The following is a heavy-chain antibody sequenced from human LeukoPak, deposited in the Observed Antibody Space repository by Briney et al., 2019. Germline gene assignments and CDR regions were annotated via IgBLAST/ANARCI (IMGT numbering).Heavy chain of an antibody. J-gene: IGHJ3*02. Sequence: SQTLSLTCTVSGGSISSGSYYWSWIRQPAGKGLEWIGRIYTSGSTYYNPSLKSRVTISVDTSKNQFSLKLSSVTAADTAVYYCALSGGSLLGAFDIWGQGTMVTVSS. D-gene: IGHD2-15*01. CDR2: IYTSGST. CDR1: GGSISSGSYY. CDR3: ALSGGSLLGAFDI. V-gene: IGHV4-61*02.